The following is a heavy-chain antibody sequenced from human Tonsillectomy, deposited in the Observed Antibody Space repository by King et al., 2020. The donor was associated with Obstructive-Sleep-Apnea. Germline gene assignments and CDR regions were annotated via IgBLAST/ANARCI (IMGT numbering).Heavy chain of an antibody. Sequence: QLVQSGGGLVQPGGSLRLSCAASGFTFSSYWMSWVRQAPGKGLEWVAKLKQDGSEKYYVDSVKGRFTISRDNAKNSLYLQMNSLRAEDTAVYYCAREGDFWSGHNWFDPWGQGTLVTVSS. CDR2: LKQDGSEK. V-gene: IGHV3-7*03. D-gene: IGHD3-3*01. CDR3: AREGDFWSGHNWFDP. CDR1: GFTFSSYW. J-gene: IGHJ5*02.